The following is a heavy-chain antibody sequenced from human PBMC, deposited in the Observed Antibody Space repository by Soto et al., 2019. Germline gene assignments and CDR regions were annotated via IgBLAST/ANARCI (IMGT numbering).Heavy chain of an antibody. V-gene: IGHV1-18*01. CDR2: ISDYNGNT. CDR1: GYTFTSYG. CDR3: ARDGTGGSYSLFDY. J-gene: IGHJ4*02. Sequence: QVQLVQSGAEVKKPGASVKVSCKASGYTFTSYGISWVRQAPGQGLEWMGWISDYNGNTNYAQKLQGRVTMTTDTSQGKAYREQRSQRSEDTAVYYCARDGTGGSYSLFDYWGQGTLVTVSS. D-gene: IGHD1-26*01.